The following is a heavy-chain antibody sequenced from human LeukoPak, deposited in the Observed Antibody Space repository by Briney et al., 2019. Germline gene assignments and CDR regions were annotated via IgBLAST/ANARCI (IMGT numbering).Heavy chain of an antibody. Sequence: ASVKVSCKASGYTFTGFYMQWVRQAPGQGLERMGWINPNSGGTYSAQKFQGRVTMTRDTSNSTAYMELRSLRSDDTAVYYCARVGHYRSGHIDSWGQGTLGTVSS. CDR2: INPNSGGT. V-gene: IGHV1-2*02. CDR1: GYTFTGFY. CDR3: ARVGHYRSGHIDS. J-gene: IGHJ4*02. D-gene: IGHD3-10*01.